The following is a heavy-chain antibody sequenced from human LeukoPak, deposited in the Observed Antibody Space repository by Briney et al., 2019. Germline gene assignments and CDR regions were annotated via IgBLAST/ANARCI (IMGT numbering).Heavy chain of an antibody. Sequence: SETLSLTCTVSGGSISSYYWSWIRQPPGKGLEWIGYIYYSGSTNYNPSLKSRVTISVDTSKNQFSLKLSSLTAADTAVYYCARYHCDRTACYNFDFWGQGTLVTVSP. D-gene: IGHD2-2*01. CDR1: GGSISSYY. CDR3: ARYHCDRTACYNFDF. CDR2: IYYSGST. J-gene: IGHJ4*02. V-gene: IGHV4-59*01.